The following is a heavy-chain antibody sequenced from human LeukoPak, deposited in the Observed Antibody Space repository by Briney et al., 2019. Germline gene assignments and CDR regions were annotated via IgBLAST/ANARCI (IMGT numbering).Heavy chain of an antibody. J-gene: IGHJ5*02. CDR2: IYYSVTT. Sequence: SETLSLTCTVSGGSISNSSYYWGWIRQPPGKGLEWIGSIYYSVTTYYNPSLKSRVTISVDTSKNQFSLKLSSVTAADTAVYYCARVLAAAGNNWFDPWGQGTLVTVSS. CDR1: GGSISNSSYY. D-gene: IGHD6-13*01. V-gene: IGHV4-39*07. CDR3: ARVLAAAGNNWFDP.